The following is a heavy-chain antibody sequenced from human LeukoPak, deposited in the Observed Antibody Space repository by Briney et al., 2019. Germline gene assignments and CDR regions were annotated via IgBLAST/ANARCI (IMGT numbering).Heavy chain of an antibody. Sequence: SETLSLTCAVYGGSFSGYYWSWIRQPPGKGLEWIGEINHSGSTNYNPSLKSRVTISVDTSKNQFSLKLSSVTAADTAVYCCARTLPYSSGWYEAEYYFDYWGQGTLVTVSS. CDR1: GGSFSGYY. CDR3: ARTLPYSSGWYEAEYYFDY. CDR2: INHSGST. D-gene: IGHD6-19*01. V-gene: IGHV4-34*01. J-gene: IGHJ4*02.